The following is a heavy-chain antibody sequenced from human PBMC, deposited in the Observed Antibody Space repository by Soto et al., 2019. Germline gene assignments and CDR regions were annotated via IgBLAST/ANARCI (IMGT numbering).Heavy chain of an antibody. CDR1: GFILNNYA. CDR2: IGGTDGDSDGVP. D-gene: IGHD7-27*01. Sequence: VQLLESGGDLVQPGGSLRLSCVASGFILNNYAMSWVRQAPGKGLEWVSPIGGTDGDSDGVPWYEDSVKGRFTISRDSSATTLFLHIDNMKAEDSALYYGVKRGRNWGAFDFWGQGTTVVVSS. J-gene: IGHJ3*01. CDR3: VKRGRNWGAFDF. V-gene: IGHV3-23*01.